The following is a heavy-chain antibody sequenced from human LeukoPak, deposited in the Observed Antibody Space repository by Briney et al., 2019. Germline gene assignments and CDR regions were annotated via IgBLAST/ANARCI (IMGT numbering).Heavy chain of an antibody. Sequence: SETLSLTCAVYGGSFSGYYWSWIRQPPGKGLEWIGEINHSGSTNYNLSLKSRVTISVDTSKNQFSLKLSSVTAADTAVYYRARLFVEVRGAKSPRSGDYWGQGTLVTVSS. CDR3: ARLFVEVRGAKSPRSGDY. D-gene: IGHD3-10*01. V-gene: IGHV4-34*01. CDR2: INHSGST. J-gene: IGHJ4*02. CDR1: GGSFSGYY.